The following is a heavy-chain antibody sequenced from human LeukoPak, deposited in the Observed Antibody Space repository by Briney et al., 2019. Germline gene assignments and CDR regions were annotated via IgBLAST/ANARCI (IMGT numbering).Heavy chain of an antibody. J-gene: IGHJ4*02. CDR3: ARGDSSGYYIDY. D-gene: IGHD3-22*01. Sequence: GGSLRLSCAASGFTFSSYAMHWVRQAPGKGLEWVAVISYDGSNKYYADSVKGRFTFSRDNSKNTLYLQMNSLRADDPAVYYCARGDSSGYYIDYWGQGTLVTVSS. CDR1: GFTFSSYA. V-gene: IGHV3-30-3*01. CDR2: ISYDGSNK.